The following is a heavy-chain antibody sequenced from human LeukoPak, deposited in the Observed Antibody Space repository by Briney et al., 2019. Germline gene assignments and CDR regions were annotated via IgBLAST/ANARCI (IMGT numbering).Heavy chain of an antibody. CDR1: GFTFSNHW. D-gene: IGHD3-10*01. J-gene: IGHJ4*02. CDR3: ARGYGSESYFNVNYFDY. V-gene: IGHV3-7*04. CDR2: IKQDGSEK. Sequence: PGGSLRLSCAASGFTFSNHWMSWVRQAPGKGLEWVANIKQDGSEKYYVDSVKGRFTISRDSAKNSLYLQIDSLRAEDTAVYFCARGYGSESYFNVNYFDYWGQGTLVTVSS.